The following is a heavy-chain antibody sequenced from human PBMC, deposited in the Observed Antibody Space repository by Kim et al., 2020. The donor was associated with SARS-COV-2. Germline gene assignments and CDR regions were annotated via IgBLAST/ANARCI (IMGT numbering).Heavy chain of an antibody. CDR1: GFTFSGSA. CDR3: TRAPGTTVAFWVTFD. D-gene: IGHD1-1*01. CDR2: IRSRANSYAT. J-gene: IGHJ3*02. V-gene: IGHV3-73*01. Sequence: GGSLRLSCAASGFTFSGSAIHWVRQTSGKGLEWVGRIRSRANSYATTYSASVKGRFTISRDDSKTTAYLQMNSLKTEDTAVYYCTRAPGTTVAFWVTFD.